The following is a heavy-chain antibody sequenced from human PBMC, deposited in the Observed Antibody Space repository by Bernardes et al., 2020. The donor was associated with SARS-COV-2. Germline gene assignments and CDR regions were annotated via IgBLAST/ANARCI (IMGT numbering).Heavy chain of an antibody. CDR3: ARVGYDSSGYYPNYYYYGMDV. J-gene: IGHJ6*02. D-gene: IGHD3-22*01. V-gene: IGHV3-74*01. CDR1: GFTFSSYW. Sequence: GGSLRLSCAASGFTFSSYWMHWVRQAPGKGLVWVSRINSDGSSTSYADSVKGRFTISRDNAKNTLYLQMNSLRAEDTAVYYCARVGYDSSGYYPNYYYYGMDVWGQGTTVTVSS. CDR2: INSDGSST.